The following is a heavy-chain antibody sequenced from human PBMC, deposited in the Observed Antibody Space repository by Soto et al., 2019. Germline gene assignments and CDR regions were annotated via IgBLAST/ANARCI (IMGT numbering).Heavy chain of an antibody. Sequence: SETLSLTFTASGDSISGYYWSWIRQPPGKGLELIGNIYYSGDTNYNPSLKSRVTISVDTSKNQVSLSLSSVTAADTAVYYCARAHHCSSAGCRMGHFDSWGQGTLVTVSA. V-gene: IGHV4-59*08. CDR1: GDSISGYY. J-gene: IGHJ4*02. CDR3: ARAHHCSSAGCRMGHFDS. CDR2: IYYSGDT. D-gene: IGHD2-2*01.